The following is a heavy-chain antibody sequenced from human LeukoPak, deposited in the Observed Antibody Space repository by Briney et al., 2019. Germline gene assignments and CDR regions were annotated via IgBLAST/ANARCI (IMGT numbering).Heavy chain of an antibody. V-gene: IGHV3-21*01. CDR2: ISSSSSYI. Sequence: DPGGSLRLSCAASGFMLSSTWMHWVRQAPGKGLEWVSSISSSSSYIYYADSVKGRFTISRDNAKNSLYLQMNSLRAEDTAVYYCARASWGQQPTEFDYWGQGTLVTVSS. D-gene: IGHD6-13*01. CDR3: ARASWGQQPTEFDY. CDR1: GFMLSSTW. J-gene: IGHJ4*02.